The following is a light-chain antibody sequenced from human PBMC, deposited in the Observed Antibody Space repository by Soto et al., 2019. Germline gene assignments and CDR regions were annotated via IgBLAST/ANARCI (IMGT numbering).Light chain of an antibody. V-gene: IGKV3-20*01. CDR2: GAS. CDR1: QSVSSGY. Sequence: LVLTQSPGTLSLSPGEIASLSCRASQSVSSGYLAWYQQKPGQAPRLLIYGASNRATGIPDRFSGSGSGTDFTLTISRLEPEDFAVYYCQQYGSSGTFGQGTKVDIK. J-gene: IGKJ1*01. CDR3: QQYGSSGT.